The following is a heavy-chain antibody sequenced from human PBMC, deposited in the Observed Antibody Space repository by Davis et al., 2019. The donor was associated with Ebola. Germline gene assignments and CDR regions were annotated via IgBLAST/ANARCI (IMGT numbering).Heavy chain of an antibody. D-gene: IGHD6-19*01. V-gene: IGHV5-51*01. CDR3: ARERYSSGWTLYYFDY. CDR1: GYSFTSYW. CDR2: IYPGDSDT. Sequence: KVSCKGSGYSFTSYWIGWVRQMPGKGLEWMGIIYPGDSDTRYSPSFQGQVTISADKSISTAYLQWSSLKASDTAMYYCARERYSSGWTLYYFDYWGQGTLVTVSS. J-gene: IGHJ4*02.